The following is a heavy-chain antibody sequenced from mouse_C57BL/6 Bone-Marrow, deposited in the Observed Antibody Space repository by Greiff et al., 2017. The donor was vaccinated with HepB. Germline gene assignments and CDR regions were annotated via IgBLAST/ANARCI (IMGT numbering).Heavy chain of an antibody. J-gene: IGHJ2*01. CDR2: IYPGSGST. CDR1: GYTFTSYW. CDR3: ARGGRQLRLRDY. Sequence: QVQLQQSGAELVKPGASVKMSCKASGYTFTSYWITWVKQRPGQGLEWIGDIYPGSGSTNYNEKFKSKATLTVDTSSSTAYMQLSSLTSEDSAVYYCARGGRQLRLRDYWGQGTTLTVSS. D-gene: IGHD3-2*02. V-gene: IGHV1-55*01.